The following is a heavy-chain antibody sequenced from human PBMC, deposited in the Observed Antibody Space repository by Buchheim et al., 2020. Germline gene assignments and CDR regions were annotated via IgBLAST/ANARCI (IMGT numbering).Heavy chain of an antibody. CDR1: GGPFSRYY. J-gene: IGHJ4*02. CDR3: AKGYCSGGSCLGREY. D-gene: IGHD2-15*01. V-gene: IGHV4-34*01. Sequence: QVQLQQWGAGLLKPSETLSLTCGVSGGPFSRYYWSWIRQSPGKGLEWIGEIDHTGSTNYNPSLKSRVTISVDASRNQLSRRLISVTAADTAVYYCAKGYCSGGSCLGREYWGQGTL. CDR2: IDHTGST.